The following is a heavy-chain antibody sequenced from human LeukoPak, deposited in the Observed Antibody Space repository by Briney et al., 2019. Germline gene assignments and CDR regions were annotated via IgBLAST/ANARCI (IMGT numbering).Heavy chain of an antibody. J-gene: IGHJ4*02. D-gene: IGHD3-22*01. V-gene: IGHV3-23*01. Sequence: QTGGSLRLSCAASGFTFSSYGMNWVRQAPGKGLEWVSGISGSGGTTYYAESVKGRFTISRDNSKNSLSLQVSSLRAEDTAVYYCAKTNGYYSDWGQGTLVTVSS. CDR2: ISGSGGTT. CDR3: AKTNGYYSD. CDR1: GFTFSSYG.